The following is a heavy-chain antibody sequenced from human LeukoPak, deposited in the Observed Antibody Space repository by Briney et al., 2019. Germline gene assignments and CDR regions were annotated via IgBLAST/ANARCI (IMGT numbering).Heavy chain of an antibody. CDR2: FTTSGDT. V-gene: IGHV3-23*01. CDR3: AKVANTGSPYFFDF. CDR1: GFIFYNYA. Sequence: GGSLRLSCVGSGFIFYNYALHWVRQAPGKGLEWVSSFTTSGDTYYGDSVKGRFTVSSDDSKNTLYLRMHSLRAEDTAVYYCAKVANTGSPYFFDFWGQGTLVTVSS. D-gene: IGHD1-26*01. J-gene: IGHJ4*02.